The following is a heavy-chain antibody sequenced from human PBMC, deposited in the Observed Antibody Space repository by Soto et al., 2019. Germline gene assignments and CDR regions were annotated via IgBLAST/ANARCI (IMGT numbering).Heavy chain of an antibody. CDR2: ISYDGSNK. V-gene: IGHV3-30*04. CDR1: GFTFSTYA. Sequence: PGGSLRLSCSASGFTFSTYAMHWVRQAPGKGLEWVAVISYDGSNKYYADSVKGRFTISRDNSKNTLYLQMNSLRAEDTAVYYCAKGGKELLHHFDYWGQGTLVTVSS. J-gene: IGHJ4*02. CDR3: AKGGKELLHHFDY. D-gene: IGHD1-26*01.